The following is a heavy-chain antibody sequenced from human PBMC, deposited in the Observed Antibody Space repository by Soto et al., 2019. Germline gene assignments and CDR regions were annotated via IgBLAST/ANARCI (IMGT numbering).Heavy chain of an antibody. V-gene: IGHV3-15*01. CDR2: IKSKTDGVPT. CDR1: GFTSSNAL. D-gene: IGHD1-26*01. J-gene: IGHJ3*02. CDR3: TTDRWELLKVDALDI. Sequence: PGGSLRLSCAASGFTSSNALLSWVRQAPGKGLEWVGRIKSKTDGVPTDYAAPVKVRFTISRYDSKNTLYLQMKGLKTEDTAVYYCTTDRWELLKVDALDIWGQGTMVTVS.